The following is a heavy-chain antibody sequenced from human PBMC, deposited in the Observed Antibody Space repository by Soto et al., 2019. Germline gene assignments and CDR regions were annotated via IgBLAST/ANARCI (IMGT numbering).Heavy chain of an antibody. CDR2: IIPIFGTA. J-gene: IGHJ4*02. CDR3: TSHYYDSSGYPLYFDY. D-gene: IGHD3-22*01. Sequence: QVQLVQSGAEVKKPGSSVKVSCKASGGTFSSYAISWVRQAPGQGLEWMGGIIPIFGTANYAQKFQGRVKITADESKCTAYMELSSLRSEDTAVYYCTSHYYDSSGYPLYFDYWGQGTLVTVSS. CDR1: GGTFSSYA. V-gene: IGHV1-69*01.